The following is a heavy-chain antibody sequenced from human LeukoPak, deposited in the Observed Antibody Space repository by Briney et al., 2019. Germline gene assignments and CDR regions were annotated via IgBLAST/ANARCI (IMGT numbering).Heavy chain of an antibody. CDR3: ARDRVLRYFDWLSYYAFDI. CDR2: ISAYNGNT. V-gene: IGHV1-18*01. Sequence: ASVKVSCKASGYTFNSLGISRVRQAPRQGLEWMGWISAYNGNTNYAQKLQGRVNMTTDTSTRTAYMELRSLRSDDTAVYYCARDRVLRYFDWLSYYAFDIWGQGTMVTVSS. D-gene: IGHD3-9*01. CDR1: GYTFNSLG. J-gene: IGHJ3*02.